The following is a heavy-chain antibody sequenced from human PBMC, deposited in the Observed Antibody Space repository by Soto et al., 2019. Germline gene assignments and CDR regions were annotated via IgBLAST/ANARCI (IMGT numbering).Heavy chain of an antibody. Sequence: QVQLVQSGAEVKKPGSSVKVSCKASGGTFSRYSINWVRQAPGHGLEWMGGIIPLFGTANYAQRFQGRVTITADESASTAHLQLRSLRSEDTAVYYCARAASDIVLMGGWGQGTLVTVSS. D-gene: IGHD2-8*01. V-gene: IGHV1-69*01. CDR2: IIPLFGTA. CDR3: ARAASDIVLMGG. CDR1: GGTFSRYS. J-gene: IGHJ4*02.